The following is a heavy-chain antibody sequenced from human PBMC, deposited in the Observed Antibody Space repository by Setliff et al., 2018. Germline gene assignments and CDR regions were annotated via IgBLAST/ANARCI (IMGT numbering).Heavy chain of an antibody. J-gene: IGHJ4*02. Sequence: SETLSLTCTVYGGSLSNYYWSWVRQPPGQGPEWIVEINHSGITNYNPSLKGRVTISLDTSKNQLSLKVNSVTVADTAVHFCRFWDGYYKNDYWGQGTRVTVSS. D-gene: IGHD3-3*01. CDR3: RFWDGYYKNDY. V-gene: IGHV4-34*01. CDR1: GGSLSNYY. CDR2: INHSGIT.